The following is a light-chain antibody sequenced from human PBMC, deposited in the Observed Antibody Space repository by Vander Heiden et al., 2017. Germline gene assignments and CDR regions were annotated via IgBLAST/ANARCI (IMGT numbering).Light chain of an antibody. CDR1: KLGDKY. Sequence: SYELTQPPSVSVSPGPTDSITRSGDKLGDKYACWYQQKPGQSPVLVIYQDSKRPSGIPERFSGSNSGNTATLTISGTQAMDEADYYCQAWDSSTGNVVFGGGTKLTVL. CDR2: QDS. CDR3: QAWDSSTGNVV. V-gene: IGLV3-1*01. J-gene: IGLJ2*01.